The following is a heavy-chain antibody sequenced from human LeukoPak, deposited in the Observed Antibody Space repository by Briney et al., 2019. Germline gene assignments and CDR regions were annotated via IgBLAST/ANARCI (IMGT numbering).Heavy chain of an antibody. D-gene: IGHD1-26*01. CDR3: ARERTFGGNYYFSDF. V-gene: IGHV3-48*02. Sequence: GGSLRLSCAASGFTFTGYKMNWVRRAPGKGLEWVSCISGSGNTTYYADSVKGRFTVSRDNAKNSLYLQMNSLRDGDTAMYYCARERTFGGNYYFSDFWGQGALVTVSS. CDR1: GFTFTGYK. J-gene: IGHJ4*02. CDR2: ISGSGNTT.